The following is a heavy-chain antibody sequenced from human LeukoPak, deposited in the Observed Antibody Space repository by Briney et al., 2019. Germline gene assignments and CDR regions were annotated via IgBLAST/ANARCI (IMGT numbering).Heavy chain of an antibody. D-gene: IGHD1-26*01. CDR2: IIPIFGTA. CDR1: GGTFSGYA. Sequence: SVKVSCKASGGTFSGYAISWVRQAPGQGLEWMGGIIPIFGTANYAQKFQGRVTITTDESTSAAYMELSSLRSEDTAVYYCARGSQGGSYYEDYWGQGTLVTVSS. V-gene: IGHV1-69*05. CDR3: ARGSQGGSYYEDY. J-gene: IGHJ4*02.